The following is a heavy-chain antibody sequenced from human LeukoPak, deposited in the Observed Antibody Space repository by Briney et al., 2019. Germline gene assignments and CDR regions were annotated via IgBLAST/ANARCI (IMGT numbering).Heavy chain of an antibody. CDR3: ARERVRGVNDAYYYYGMDV. D-gene: IGHD3-10*01. V-gene: IGHV4-59*01. J-gene: IGHJ6*02. CDR1: GGSISSYY. CDR2: IYYSGST. Sequence: SETLSLTCTVSGGSISSYYWSWIRQPPGKGLEWIGYIYYSGSTNYNPSLKSRVTISVDTSKNQFSLKLSSVTAADTAVYYCARERVRGVNDAYYYYGMDVWGQGTTVTVSS.